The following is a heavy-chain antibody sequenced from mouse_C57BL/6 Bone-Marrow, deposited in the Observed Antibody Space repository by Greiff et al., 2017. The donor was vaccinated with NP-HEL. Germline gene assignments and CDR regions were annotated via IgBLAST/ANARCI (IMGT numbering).Heavy chain of an antibody. J-gene: IGHJ3*01. CDR2: IHPNSGST. V-gene: IGHV1-64*01. CDR3: ARDSSGYAY. Sequence: QVQLQQPGAELVKPGASVKLSCKASGYTFTSYWMHWVKQRPGQGLEWIGMIHPNSGSTNYNEKFKSKATLTVDKSSSTAYMQLSSLTADDSAVYYCARDSSGYAYWGQGTLVTVSA. CDR1: GYTFTSYW. D-gene: IGHD3-2*02.